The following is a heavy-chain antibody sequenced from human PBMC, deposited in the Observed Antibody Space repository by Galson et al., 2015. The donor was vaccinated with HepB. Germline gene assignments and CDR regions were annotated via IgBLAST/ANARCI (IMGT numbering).Heavy chain of an antibody. J-gene: IGHJ3*02. D-gene: IGHD3-9*01. V-gene: IGHV2-5*01. CDR3: AHLQRDTDTFYDIVTDYSYAFEI. CDR1: GFSLSTSGVG. Sequence: PALVKPTQTLTLTCTFSGFSLSTSGVGVGWIRQPPGKALEWLALISWTGDTRYSPSLQSRLTITKDTSKNQVVLTVTNMGPVDTATYFCAHLQRDTDTFYDIVTDYSYAFEIWGQGTMVTVSS. CDR2: ISWTGDT.